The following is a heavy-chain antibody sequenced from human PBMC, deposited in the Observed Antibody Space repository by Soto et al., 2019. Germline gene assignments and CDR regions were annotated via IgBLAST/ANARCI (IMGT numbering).Heavy chain of an antibody. CDR2: IIPIFGTA. Sequence: SVKVSCKASGYTFTTYGISWVRQAPGQGLEWMGGIIPIFGTANYAQKFQGRVTITADESTSTAYMELSSLRSEDTAVYYCARVRGVGAPAPTYFDYRGQGTLVTVSS. V-gene: IGHV1-69*13. D-gene: IGHD1-26*01. J-gene: IGHJ4*02. CDR3: ARVRGVGAPAPTYFDY. CDR1: GYTFTTYG.